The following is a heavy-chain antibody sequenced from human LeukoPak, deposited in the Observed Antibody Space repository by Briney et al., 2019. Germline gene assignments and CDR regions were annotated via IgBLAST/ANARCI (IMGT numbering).Heavy chain of an antibody. CDR1: GYTFTGYY. V-gene: IGHV1-2*02. CDR3: ATQSAIFGVVRYYYYYYMDV. D-gene: IGHD3-3*01. J-gene: IGHJ6*03. CDR2: INPNSGGT. Sequence: VASVKVSRKASGYTFTGYYMHWVRQAPGQGLEWMGWINPNSGGTNYAQKFQGRVTMTRDTSISTAYMELSRLRSDDTAVYYCATQSAIFGVVRYYYYYYMDVWGKGTTVTVSS.